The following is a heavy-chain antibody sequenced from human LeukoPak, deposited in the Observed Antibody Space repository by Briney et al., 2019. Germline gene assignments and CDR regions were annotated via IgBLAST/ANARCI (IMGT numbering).Heavy chain of an antibody. CDR1: GFTFSNAW. CDR2: IKSKTDGGTT. V-gene: IGHV3-15*01. CDR3: TTGLRYYDFWSGYYTGDFDY. J-gene: IGHJ4*02. D-gene: IGHD3-3*01. Sequence: GGSLRLSCAASGFTFSNAWMSWVRQAPGKGPEWVGRIKSKTDGGTTDYAAPVKGRFTISRDDSKNTLYLQMNSLKTEDTAVYYCTTGLRYYDFWSGYYTGDFDYWGQGTLVTVSS.